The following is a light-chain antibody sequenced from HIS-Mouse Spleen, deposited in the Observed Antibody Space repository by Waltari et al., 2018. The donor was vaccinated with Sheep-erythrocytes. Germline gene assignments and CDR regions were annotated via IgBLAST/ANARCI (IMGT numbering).Light chain of an antibody. CDR2: LGS. CDR3: MQALQTPLT. Sequence: DIVMTQSPLSLPVTPGEPASISCRSSPSLLHSNGYNYLDWYLQKPGQSPQLLIYLGSNRASGVPDRFSGSGSGTDVTLKISRVEAEDVGVYYCMQALQTPLTFGGGTKVEIK. J-gene: IGKJ4*01. V-gene: IGKV2-28*01. CDR1: PSLLHSNGYNY.